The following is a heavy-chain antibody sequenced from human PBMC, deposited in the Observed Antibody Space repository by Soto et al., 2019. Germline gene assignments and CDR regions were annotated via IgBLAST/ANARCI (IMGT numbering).Heavy chain of an antibody. V-gene: IGHV1-69*12. Sequence: QVQLVQSGAEVKKPGSSVKVSCKASGGTFSSYAISWVRQAPGQGLEWMGGIIPIFGTANYAQKFQGRVTMTEDESTSTANMELSSLRSEDTAVYYCARESRYCSGGSCYFLPGIDYWGQGTLVTVSS. CDR1: GGTFSSYA. CDR3: ARESRYCSGGSCYFLPGIDY. CDR2: IIPIFGTA. J-gene: IGHJ4*02. D-gene: IGHD2-15*01.